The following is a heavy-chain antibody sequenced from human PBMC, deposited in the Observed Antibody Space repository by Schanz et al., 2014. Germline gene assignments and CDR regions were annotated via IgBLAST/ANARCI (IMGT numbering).Heavy chain of an antibody. CDR2: LTGSGTTT. V-gene: IGHV3-23*01. Sequence: EVQLLESGGGLVQPGGSLRLSCAGSGFTFSNHALSWVRQAPGKGLEWVSALTGSGTTTYYADSVKGRFTISRDNANNSLFLRMNSLRAEDTAVYYCAKDHAGSDILTALGNWGQGTLVTVSS. CDR3: AKDHAGSDILTALGN. D-gene: IGHD3-9*01. CDR1: GFTFSNHA. J-gene: IGHJ4*02.